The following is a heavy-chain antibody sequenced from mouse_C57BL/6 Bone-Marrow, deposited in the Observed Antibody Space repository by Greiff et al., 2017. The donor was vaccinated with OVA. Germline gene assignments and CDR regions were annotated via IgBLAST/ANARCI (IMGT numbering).Heavy chain of an antibody. CDR2: INPSTGGT. V-gene: IGHV1-42*01. CDR3: AREGIYGWFAY. CDR1: GYSFTGYY. Sequence: EVQLQQSGPELVKPGASVKISCKASGYSFTGYYMNWVKQSPEKSLEWIGEINPSTGGTTYNQKFKAKATLTVDKSSSTAYMQLKSLTSEDSAVYYCAREGIYGWFAYWGQGTLVTVSA. J-gene: IGHJ3*01. D-gene: IGHD1-1*01.